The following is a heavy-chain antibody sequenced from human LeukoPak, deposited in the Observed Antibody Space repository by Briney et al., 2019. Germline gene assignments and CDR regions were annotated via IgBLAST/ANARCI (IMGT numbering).Heavy chain of an antibody. CDR3: ARVNCSISCCSPGAFDI. Sequence: ASVKLSCNASGGTFTTYSISWVRQAPGQGLEWLGRIIPIFGIATYAQKFQGRIMMTADRSTSTAHMELSSLRSEDTAVYYCARVNCSISCCSPGAFDIWGQGTMVTVSS. V-gene: IGHV1-69*04. CDR2: IIPIFGIA. CDR1: GGTFTTYS. D-gene: IGHD2-2*01. J-gene: IGHJ3*02.